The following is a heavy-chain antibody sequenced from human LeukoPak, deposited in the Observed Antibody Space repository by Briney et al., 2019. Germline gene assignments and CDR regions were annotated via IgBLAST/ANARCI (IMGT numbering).Heavy chain of an antibody. J-gene: IGHJ4*02. D-gene: IGHD6-13*01. Sequence: PGGSLRLSCAASGFTFSGYDMHWVRQATGKGLEWVSAIGTTGDTYYSDSVRGRFTISRENAKNSLDLQMNSLRAGDTAVYYCARSPSYSSSWYAPDSWGQGTLGTVSA. CDR2: IGTTGDT. CDR3: ARSPSYSSSWYAPDS. V-gene: IGHV3-13*01. CDR1: GFTFSGYD.